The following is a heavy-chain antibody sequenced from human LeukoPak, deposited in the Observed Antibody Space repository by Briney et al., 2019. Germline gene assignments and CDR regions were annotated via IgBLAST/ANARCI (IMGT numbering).Heavy chain of an antibody. Sequence: SETLSLTCTLSGGSISSYYWSWIRQPPGMGLEWIGYIYYSGSTKYNPSLKSRVTISVDTSKNQFSLRLSSVTAADTAVHYCARGGFLDPFDPWGQGTLVTVSS. D-gene: IGHD1-1*01. CDR1: GGSISSYY. J-gene: IGHJ5*02. V-gene: IGHV4-59*01. CDR3: ARGGFLDPFDP. CDR2: IYYSGST.